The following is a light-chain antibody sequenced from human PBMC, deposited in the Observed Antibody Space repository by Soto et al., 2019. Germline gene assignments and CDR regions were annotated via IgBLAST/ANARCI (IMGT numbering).Light chain of an antibody. CDR1: SSDVGADNF. J-gene: IGLJ2*01. Sequence: QSALTQPASVSGAPGQSITLSCSGSSSDVGADNFVSWYQPHPGQAPKLMIYELSKRPSGVSHRCSGSKSGTTASLTISGLQADDAAEYYCCAYTTTSTLVVFGGGTKLTVL. CDR3: CAYTTTSTLVV. CDR2: ELS. V-gene: IGLV2-14*01.